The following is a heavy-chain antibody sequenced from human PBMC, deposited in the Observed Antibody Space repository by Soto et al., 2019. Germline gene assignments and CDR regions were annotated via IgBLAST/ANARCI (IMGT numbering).Heavy chain of an antibody. Sequence: PSETLSLTCAVYGGSFSGYYWSWIRQPPGKGLEWIGEINHSGSTNYNPSLKSRVTISVDTSKNQFSLKLSSVTAADTAVYYCARRTRSPSEAPRYSYYYSMDVWGKGTTVTSP. CDR3: ARRTRSPSEAPRYSYYYSMDV. J-gene: IGHJ6*03. V-gene: IGHV4-34*01. CDR2: INHSGST. CDR1: GGSFSGYY.